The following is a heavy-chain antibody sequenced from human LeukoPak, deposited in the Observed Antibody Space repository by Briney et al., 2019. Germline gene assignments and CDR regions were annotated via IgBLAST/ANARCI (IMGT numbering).Heavy chain of an antibody. CDR3: ARHRHYDADVFDI. Sequence: SETLSVTSVHSVDSISAYYWCWIRQPPRKGHECIGYSSYRGSTTYNPSLKSRVTISIDTSKKQFSLNLSSVTAADTAVYYCARHRHYDADVFDIWGQGTMVTVSS. V-gene: IGHV4-59*08. CDR2: SSYRGST. J-gene: IGHJ3*02. D-gene: IGHD3-22*01. CDR1: VDSISAYY.